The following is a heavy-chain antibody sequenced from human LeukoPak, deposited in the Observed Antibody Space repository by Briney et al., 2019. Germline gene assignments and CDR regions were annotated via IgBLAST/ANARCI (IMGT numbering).Heavy chain of an antibody. V-gene: IGHV5-51*01. CDR2: IYPADSDT. Sequence: GESLKISCKGSGYSFTNYWLGWVRQMPGRGLEWVGIIYPADSDTRYSPSFQGHVTISADKSITTAYLQWSSLQASDTAMYYCASQIYSSSSFDYWGQETLVTVSS. J-gene: IGHJ4*02. CDR1: GYSFTNYW. CDR3: ASQIYSSSSFDY. D-gene: IGHD6-6*01.